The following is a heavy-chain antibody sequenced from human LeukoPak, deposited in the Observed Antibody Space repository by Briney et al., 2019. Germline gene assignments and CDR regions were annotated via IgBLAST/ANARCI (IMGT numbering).Heavy chain of an antibody. CDR2: INPSGGST. J-gene: IGHJ4*02. V-gene: IGHV1-46*01. CDR3: AREGAGTTRLYYFDY. CDR1: GYTFTGYY. Sequence: ASVKVSCKASGYTFTGYYMHWVRQAPGQGLEWMGIINPSGGSTSYAQKFQGRVTMIRDMSTSTVYMELSSLRSEDTAVYYCAREGAGTTRLYYFDYWGQGTLVTVSS. D-gene: IGHD1-1*01.